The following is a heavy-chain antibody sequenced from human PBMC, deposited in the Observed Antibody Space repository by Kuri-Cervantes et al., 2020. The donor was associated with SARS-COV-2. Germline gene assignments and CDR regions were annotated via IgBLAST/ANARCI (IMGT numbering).Heavy chain of an antibody. Sequence: SETLSLTCTVSGGSISSYYWSWIRQPPGKGLEWIGEINHSGSTNYNPSLKSRVTISVDTSKNQFSLKLSSVTAADTAVYYCARGGAVTTFFRIGRAFDIWGQGTMVTVSS. V-gene: IGHV4-34*01. J-gene: IGHJ3*02. CDR2: INHSGST. CDR1: GGSISSYY. CDR3: ARGGAVTTFFRIGRAFDI. D-gene: IGHD4-11*01.